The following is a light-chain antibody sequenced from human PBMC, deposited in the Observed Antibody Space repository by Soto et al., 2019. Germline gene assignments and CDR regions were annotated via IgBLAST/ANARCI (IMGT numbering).Light chain of an antibody. CDR2: AAS. CDR1: EDISTW. V-gene: IGKV1-12*01. J-gene: IGKJ5*01. Sequence: DIQMTQSPSSVSASVGDRVTITCRSSEDISTWLAWYQQKPGKAPKLLIYAASSLQSGVPSRFSGSGSGTDFTLTISSLQPEDFATYYCQHADSFPLITLGQGTRLEIK. CDR3: QHADSFPLIT.